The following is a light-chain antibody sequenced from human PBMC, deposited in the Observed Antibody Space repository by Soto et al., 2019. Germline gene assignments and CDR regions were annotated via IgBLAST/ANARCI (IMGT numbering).Light chain of an antibody. Sequence: QCVLTQPASVCGSPGQSITISCTGTSGDVGGYDYVSWYQHHPGKVPKLMIFEVTNRPSGVSYRFSGSKSGNTASLTISGLQAEDEADYYCSSYTSDTTVVFGGGTKLTVL. CDR2: EVT. CDR3: SSYTSDTTVV. CDR1: SGDVGGYDY. J-gene: IGLJ2*01. V-gene: IGLV2-14*01.